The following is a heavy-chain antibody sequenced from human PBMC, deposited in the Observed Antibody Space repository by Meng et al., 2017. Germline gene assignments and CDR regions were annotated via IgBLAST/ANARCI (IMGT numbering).Heavy chain of an antibody. J-gene: IGHJ1*01. V-gene: IGHV1-24*01. CDR3: ARVGLDAEYFQH. CDR1: GYTLTELS. Sequence: ASVKVSCKVSGYTLTELSMHWVRQAPGKGLEWMGGFDPEDGETIYAQKFQGRVTMTRDTSTSTVYMELSSLRSEDTAVYYCARVGLDAEYFQHWGQGTLVTVSS. CDR2: FDPEDGET. D-gene: IGHD3-16*01.